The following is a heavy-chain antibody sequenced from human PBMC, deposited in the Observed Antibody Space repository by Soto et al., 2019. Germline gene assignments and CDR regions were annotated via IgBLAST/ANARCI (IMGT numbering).Heavy chain of an antibody. V-gene: IGHV1-69*01. CDR2: LVPQFGTP. CDR3: ARQNRDTPMVPFDV. CDR1: RGTFNRYA. Sequence: QVQLVQSWAEVKKPGSSVKVSCLASRGTFNRYAINWVRQAPGHGLEWLGALVPQFGTPNYAQKFQDRVTIVADESTNTTSMELRGLTSDDTAVYYCARQNRDTPMVPFDVWGQGTLVTVSS. D-gene: IGHD5-18*01. J-gene: IGHJ4*02.